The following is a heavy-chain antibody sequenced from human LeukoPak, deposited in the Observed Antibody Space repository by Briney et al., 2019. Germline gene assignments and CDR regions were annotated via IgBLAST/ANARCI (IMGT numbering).Heavy chain of an antibody. D-gene: IGHD3-22*01. CDR3: AKVGYYNDSSGYYLDYFDY. CDR2: ISGSGGST. CDR1: GLRFSDYY. V-gene: IGHV3-23*01. Sequence: GGSLRLSCAASGLRFSDYYVSWIRQAPGKGLEWVSAISGSGGSTYYADSVKGRFTISRDNSKNTLYLQMNSLRAEDTAVYYCAKVGYYNDSSGYYLDYFDYWGQGTLVTVSS. J-gene: IGHJ4*02.